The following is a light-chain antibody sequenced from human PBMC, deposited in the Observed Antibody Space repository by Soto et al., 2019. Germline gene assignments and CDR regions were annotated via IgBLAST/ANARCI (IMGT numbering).Light chain of an antibody. J-gene: IGKJ1*01. CDR1: QTVSSAR. CDR3: HQYGSSPWT. V-gene: IGKV3-20*01. CDR2: GAS. Sequence: PGERATLSCRASQTVSSARLAWFQQKPGQAPRLLIYGASSRAPGIPDRFSGSGSETDFTLTITRLESEDFAVYSCHQYGSSPWTFGQATQVDIK.